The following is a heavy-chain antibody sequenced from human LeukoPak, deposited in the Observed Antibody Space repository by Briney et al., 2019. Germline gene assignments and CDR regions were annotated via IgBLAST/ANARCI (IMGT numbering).Heavy chain of an antibody. CDR1: GFILSTYA. Sequence: PGGSLRLSCAASGFILSTYAMTWVRQAPGKGLEWVSTISGDGSTYYTGSVKGRFTISRDNSKNTLFLQMNSLRAEDTAVYYCAKYCSGGNCYSGLSWGQGTLVTVSS. V-gene: IGHV3-23*01. D-gene: IGHD2-15*01. CDR3: AKYCSGGNCYSGLS. CDR2: ISGDGST. J-gene: IGHJ5*02.